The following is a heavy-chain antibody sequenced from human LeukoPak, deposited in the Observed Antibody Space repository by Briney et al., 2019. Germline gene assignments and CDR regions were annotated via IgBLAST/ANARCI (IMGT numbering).Heavy chain of an antibody. Sequence: GASVKVSCKASGYTFTGYYMHWVRQAPGQGLEWMGWINPNSGGTNYAQKFQGWVTMTRDTSISTAYMELSRLRSDDTAVYYCARFRALDSSGYSDYYYGMDVWGQGTTVTVSS. J-gene: IGHJ6*02. CDR3: ARFRALDSSGYSDYYYGMDV. V-gene: IGHV1-2*04. CDR1: GYTFTGYY. CDR2: INPNSGGT. D-gene: IGHD3-22*01.